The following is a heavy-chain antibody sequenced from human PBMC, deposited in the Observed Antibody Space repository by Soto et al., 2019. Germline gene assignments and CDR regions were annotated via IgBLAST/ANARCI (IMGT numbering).Heavy chain of an antibody. CDR3: AKFFVETGSNSGWPWSFHY. V-gene: IGHV3-23*01. CDR1: GFTFRNYA. D-gene: IGHD6-25*01. CDR2: ISGSGGTT. J-gene: IGHJ4*02. Sequence: EVQLLESGGGLVQPGRSLRLSCAASGFTFRNYAMSWVRQAPGQGLDWVEAISGSGGTTYYADSVKGRFTISRDNSKNTLFLQMNSLRAEDAAVYYCAKFFVETGSNSGWPWSFHYWGQGTLVTVSS.